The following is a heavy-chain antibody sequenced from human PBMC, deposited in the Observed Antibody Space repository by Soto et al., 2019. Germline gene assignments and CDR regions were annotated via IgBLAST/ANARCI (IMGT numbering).Heavy chain of an antibody. Sequence: QVQLVQSGAEVKNPGASVKVSCKASGYTFTRYGIGWARQAPGQGLEWMGWINTYNGNTNYAQNVQGRVTLTTDTSTSTAYTELRSLRSHDTAIYYCAMVDVYVTPSPQDVWGQGTTVIVSS. V-gene: IGHV1-18*01. CDR2: INTYNGNT. CDR3: AMVDVYVTPSPQDV. D-gene: IGHD3-16*01. CDR1: GYTFTRYG. J-gene: IGHJ6*02.